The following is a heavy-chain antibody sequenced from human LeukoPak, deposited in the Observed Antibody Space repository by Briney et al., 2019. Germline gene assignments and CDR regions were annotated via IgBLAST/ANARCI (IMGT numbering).Heavy chain of an antibody. D-gene: IGHD3-10*01. J-gene: IGHJ4*02. CDR2: IYYSGST. Sequence: IPSETLSLTCTVSGGSISSVDYSRSWIRQPPGKGLEWIGYIYYSGSTYYNPSLKSRVTISVDTSKNQFSLRLSSVTAADTAVYYCARAGFGIDFWGQGTLVTVSS. CDR1: GGSISSVDYS. V-gene: IGHV4-30-4*08. CDR3: ARAGFGIDF.